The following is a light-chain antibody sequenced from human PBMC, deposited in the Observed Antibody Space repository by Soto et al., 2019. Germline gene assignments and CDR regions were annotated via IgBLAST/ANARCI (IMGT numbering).Light chain of an antibody. CDR3: QQYEIWTIT. Sequence: EIVMTQSPATLSVSPGERVTLSCRASESIGSMLAWYQQQPGQAPRLLIFGASTRASGLPARFSGSGSGTEFTLTISSRQSEDSAIYYCQQYEIWTITFGRGTRLEIK. CDR2: GAS. V-gene: IGKV3-15*01. CDR1: ESIGSM. J-gene: IGKJ5*01.